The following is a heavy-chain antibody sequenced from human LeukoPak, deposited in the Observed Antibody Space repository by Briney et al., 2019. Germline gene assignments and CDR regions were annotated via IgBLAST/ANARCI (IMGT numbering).Heavy chain of an antibody. CDR2: IYHSGST. V-gene: IGHV4-38-2*02. CDR1: GYSISSGYY. D-gene: IGHD6-13*01. Sequence: SETLSLTCTVSGYSISSGYYWGWIRQSPGMGLEWIGNIYHSGSTYYNPSLRSRLTISIDTSKNHFSLELSSVTAADTAVYYCARDSSSWFEGNDAFDIWGQGTMVTVSS. CDR3: ARDSSSWFEGNDAFDI. J-gene: IGHJ3*02.